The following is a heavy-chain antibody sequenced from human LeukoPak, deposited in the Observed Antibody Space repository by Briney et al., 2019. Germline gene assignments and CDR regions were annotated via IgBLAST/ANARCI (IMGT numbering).Heavy chain of an antibody. D-gene: IGHD2-15*01. Sequence: PGGSLRLSCAASGFTVSSNYMSWVRQAPGKGLEWVSVIYSGGSTYYADSVKGRFTISRDNSKNTLYLQMNSLRAEDTAVYYCARVSVATYYYYGMDVWGQGTTVTVSS. CDR2: IYSGGST. CDR3: ARVSVATYYYYGMDV. V-gene: IGHV3-53*01. J-gene: IGHJ6*02. CDR1: GFTVSSNY.